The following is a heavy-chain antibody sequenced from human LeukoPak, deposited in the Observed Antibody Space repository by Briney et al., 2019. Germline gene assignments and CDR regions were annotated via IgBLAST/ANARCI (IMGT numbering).Heavy chain of an antibody. CDR2: IKSKTAGGTT. Sequence: GGSLRLSCAASGFTLSNAWMSWVRQAPGKGREWVGRIKSKTAGGTTDYAAPVKGSFTISRDDSKNTLYLQMNSLKTEDIAVYYCTAGLSGAERAFDYWGQGTLVTVSS. V-gene: IGHV3-15*01. D-gene: IGHD2/OR15-2a*01. CDR3: TAGLSGAERAFDY. CDR1: GFTLSNAW. J-gene: IGHJ4*02.